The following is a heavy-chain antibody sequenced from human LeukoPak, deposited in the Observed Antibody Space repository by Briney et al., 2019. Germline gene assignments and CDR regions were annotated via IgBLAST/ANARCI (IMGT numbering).Heavy chain of an antibody. CDR3: ARPEYDRSGYHTIDY. CDR1: GGSFSGYY. V-gene: IGHV4-34*01. Sequence: SETLSLTCAVYGGSFSGYYWSWIRQPPGNGLEWIGEINHSGSTNYNPSLKSRVTISVDTSKNQFSLKLSSVTAADTAVYYCARPEYDRSGYHTIDYWGQGTLVTVSS. D-gene: IGHD3-22*01. CDR2: INHSGST. J-gene: IGHJ4*02.